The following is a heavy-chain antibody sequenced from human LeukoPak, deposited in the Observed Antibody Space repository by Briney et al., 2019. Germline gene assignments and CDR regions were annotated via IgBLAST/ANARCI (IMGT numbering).Heavy chain of an antibody. CDR1: GYTLTELS. D-gene: IGHD3-10*01. CDR2: FDPEDGET. J-gene: IGHJ5*02. CDR3: ARDMVRGVIRWFDP. Sequence: APVKVSCKVSGYTLTELSMHWVRQAPGKGLEWMGRFDPEDGETIYAQKFQGRVTMTADTSADTAYMELSSLRSEDTAVYYCARDMVRGVIRWFDPWGQGTLVTVSS. V-gene: IGHV1-24*01.